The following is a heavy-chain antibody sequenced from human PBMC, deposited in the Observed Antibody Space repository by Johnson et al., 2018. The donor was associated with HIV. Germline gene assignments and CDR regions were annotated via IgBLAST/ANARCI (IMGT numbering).Heavy chain of an antibody. J-gene: IGHJ3*02. CDR3: ARGSGQWLAAGLIQGTAFDI. D-gene: IGHD6-19*01. Sequence: VQLVESGGGLVQPGGSLRLSCAASGFTFSSYAMHWVRQAPGKGLEYVSAISSDGGTTYYAHSVKGRFTISSDNSKNTLYLQMGSLSADDRAVYYCARGSGQWLAAGLIQGTAFDIWGQGTMVTVSS. V-gene: IGHV3-64*01. CDR2: ISSDGGTT. CDR1: GFTFSSYA.